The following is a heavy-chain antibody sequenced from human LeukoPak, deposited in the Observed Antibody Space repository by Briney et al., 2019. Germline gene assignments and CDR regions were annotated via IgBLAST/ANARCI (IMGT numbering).Heavy chain of an antibody. CDR1: GYTFTSYG. J-gene: IGHJ4*02. CDR2: ISAYNGNT. CDR3: GRGPHYDSSGRWAPFDY. Sequence: ASVKVSCKASGYTFTSYGISWVRQAPGQGLEWMGWISAYNGNTNYAQKLQGRVTMTTDTSTSTAYMELRSLRSDDTAVYYCGRGPHYDSSGRWAPFDYWGQGTLVTVSS. V-gene: IGHV1-18*01. D-gene: IGHD3-22*01.